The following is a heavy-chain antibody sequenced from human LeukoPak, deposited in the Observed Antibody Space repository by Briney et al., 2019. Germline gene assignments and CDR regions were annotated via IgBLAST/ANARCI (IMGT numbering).Heavy chain of an antibody. D-gene: IGHD6-13*01. CDR3: ARVWYSSSWYYFDY. Sequence: GGSLRLSCAASGFTFSNYGMHWVRQAPGKGLEGMAFIRYDGSNKDYADSVKGRFTISRDNSKNTLYLQMNSLRAEDTAVYYCARVWYSSSWYYFDYWGQGTLVTVSS. CDR2: IRYDGSNK. CDR1: GFTFSNYG. J-gene: IGHJ4*02. V-gene: IGHV3-30*02.